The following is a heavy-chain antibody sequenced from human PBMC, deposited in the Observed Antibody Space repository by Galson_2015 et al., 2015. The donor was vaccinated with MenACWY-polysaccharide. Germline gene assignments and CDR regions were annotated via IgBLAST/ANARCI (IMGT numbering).Heavy chain of an antibody. D-gene: IGHD2-8*01. CDR1: GYPFTSFA. J-gene: IGHJ4*02. CDR3: ARDQCSKRVGYTSFLDH. V-gene: IGHV1-3*01. Sequence: SVKVSCKASGYPFTSFAMHWARQAPGQRLEWMGWINVGKGNTQYSQRFQDRVTIIRDTSASTAYMELRSLRSEDTAVYYCARDQCSKRVGYTSFLDHWGQATLVTVSS. CDR2: INVGKGNT.